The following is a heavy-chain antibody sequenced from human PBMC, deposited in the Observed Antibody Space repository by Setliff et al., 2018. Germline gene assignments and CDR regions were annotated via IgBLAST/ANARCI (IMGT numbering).Heavy chain of an antibody. CDR2: VSFDGRNK. J-gene: IGHJ4*02. CDR1: GFIFSNFG. Sequence: PGGSLRFSCGASGFIFSNFGMHWVRQAPGKGLEWVAAVSFDGRNKYYEDSVKGRFTISRDDSKNTLYLQMNSLRPEDTAVYYCAKDSLSGWSAVDYWGQGTLVTVSS. V-gene: IGHV3-30*18. CDR3: AKDSLSGWSAVDY. D-gene: IGHD6-19*01.